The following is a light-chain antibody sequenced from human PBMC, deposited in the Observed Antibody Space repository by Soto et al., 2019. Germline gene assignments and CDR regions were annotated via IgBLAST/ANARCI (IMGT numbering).Light chain of an antibody. V-gene: IGKV2-30*02. Sequence: DVVMTQSPLSLSVTLGQPASISCGSSRSLVHRDGNTYLSWFHQRPGQPPRRLIYKISDRDAGVPDRLSGSGSCTDFPLRISRVEAEDVGIYYCMQGAHWPPTFGQGTRVEIK. CDR3: MQGAHWPPT. J-gene: IGKJ1*01. CDR2: KIS. CDR1: RSLVHRDGNTY.